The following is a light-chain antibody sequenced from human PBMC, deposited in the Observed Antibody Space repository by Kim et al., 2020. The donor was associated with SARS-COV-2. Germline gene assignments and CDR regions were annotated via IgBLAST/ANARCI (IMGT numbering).Light chain of an antibody. CDR3: QQHDTYPLT. V-gene: IGKV1-9*01. Sequence: SASVGDRVTITCRASQGISSYLAWYQQKPGKAPNLLIYAASTLQSGVPSRFSGSGSGTEFTLTISSLQPEDFATYYCQQHDTYPLTFGGGTKVDIK. CDR2: AAS. J-gene: IGKJ4*01. CDR1: QGISSY.